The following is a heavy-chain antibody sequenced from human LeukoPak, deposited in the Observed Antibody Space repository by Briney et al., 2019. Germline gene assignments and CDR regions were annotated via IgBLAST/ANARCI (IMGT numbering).Heavy chain of an antibody. Sequence: SETLSLTCTVSGGSISSYYWSWIRQPPGKGLEWIGYIYYSGSTNYNPSLKSRVAISVDTSKNQFSLKLSSVTAADTAVYYCARYCTNGVCHGYEADGMDVWGQGTTVTVSS. V-gene: IGHV4-59*01. J-gene: IGHJ6*02. CDR3: ARYCTNGVCHGYEADGMDV. D-gene: IGHD2-8*01. CDR2: IYYSGST. CDR1: GGSISSYY.